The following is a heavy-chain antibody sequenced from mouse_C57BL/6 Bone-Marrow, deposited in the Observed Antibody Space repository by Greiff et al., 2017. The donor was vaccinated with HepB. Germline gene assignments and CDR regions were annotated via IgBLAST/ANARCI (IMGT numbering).Heavy chain of an antibody. D-gene: IGHD1-1*01. J-gene: IGHJ1*03. V-gene: IGHV1-20*01. CDR1: GYSFTGYF. CDR2: INPYNGDT. Sequence: VQLQQSGPELVKPGASVKISCKASGYSFTGYFMNWVMQSPGKSLEWIGRINPYNGDTYYNQKFKGKATLTVDKSSSTAYMELRSLTSEDSAVYYYARRDLGYDGNGGGFDVWGRGNGVTVSS. CDR3: ARRDLGYDGNGGGFDV.